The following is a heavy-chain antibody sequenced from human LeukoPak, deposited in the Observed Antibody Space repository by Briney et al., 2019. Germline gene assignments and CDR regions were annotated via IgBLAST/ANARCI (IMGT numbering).Heavy chain of an antibody. CDR2: ISYDGSNK. Sequence: GGSPILSCAASGFTFSSYGMHWVRQAPGKGLEWVAVISYDGSNKYYVDSVKGRFTISRDNSKNTLYLQMSSLRTEDTAMYYCAKEVTAAAGYYYGMDVWGQGTTVTVSS. D-gene: IGHD6-13*01. J-gene: IGHJ6*02. CDR3: AKEVTAAAGYYYGMDV. CDR1: GFTFSSYG. V-gene: IGHV3-30*18.